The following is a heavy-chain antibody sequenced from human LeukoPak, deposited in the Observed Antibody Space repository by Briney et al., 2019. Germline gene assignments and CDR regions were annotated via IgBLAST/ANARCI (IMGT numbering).Heavy chain of an antibody. CDR3: ARRAGAYSRPYDC. CDR1: GFTVSTNS. Sequence: PEGSLRLSCTVSGFTVSTNSMSWVRQAPGKGLEWVSFIYSDNTHYSDSVEGRFTISRDNSKNTLYLQMNNLRAEDTAVYYCARRAGAYSRPYDCWGQATLVTVPS. CDR2: IYSDNT. D-gene: IGHD4/OR15-4a*01. V-gene: IGHV3-53*01. J-gene: IGHJ4*02.